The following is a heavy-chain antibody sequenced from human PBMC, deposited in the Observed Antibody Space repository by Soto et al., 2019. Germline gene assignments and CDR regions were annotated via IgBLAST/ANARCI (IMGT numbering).Heavy chain of an antibody. CDR3: QAAAGTIYYYGMDV. CDR1: GFTFGDYA. Sequence: GGSLRLSCTASGFTFGDYAMSWFRQAPGKGLEWVGFIRSKAYGGTTEYAGSVKGRFTISRDDSKSIAYLQMNSLKTEDTAVYYCQAAAGTIYYYGMDVWGQGTTVTVSS. CDR2: IRSKAYGGTT. V-gene: IGHV3-49*03. J-gene: IGHJ6*02. D-gene: IGHD6-13*01.